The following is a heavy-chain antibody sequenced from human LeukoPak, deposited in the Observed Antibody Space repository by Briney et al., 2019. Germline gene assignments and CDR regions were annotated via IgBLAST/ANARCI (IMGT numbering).Heavy chain of an antibody. CDR2: MNPNSGNT. CDR3: ARSPMVRTKRNFDY. CDR1: GYTFTSYG. J-gene: IGHJ4*02. D-gene: IGHD3-10*01. Sequence: GASVKVSCKASGYTFTSYGISWVRQAPGQGLEWMGWMNPNSGNTGYAQKFQGRVTMTRNTSISTAYMELSSLRSEDTAVYYCARSPMVRTKRNFDYWGQGTLVTVSS. V-gene: IGHV1-8*02.